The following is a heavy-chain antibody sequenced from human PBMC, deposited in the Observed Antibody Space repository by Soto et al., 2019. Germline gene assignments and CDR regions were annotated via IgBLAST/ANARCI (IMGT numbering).Heavy chain of an antibody. J-gene: IGHJ4*02. Sequence: PSETLSLTCTVSGGSISSNNYHWGWIRRPPGKGLEWIGSIHYSGSTYFNPSLKSRVTMSVVTSTNQFSLKLNSVTAADTAVYYCARTRYCTNGVCYTGAFDYWGQGTLVTVSS. CDR1: GGSISSNNYH. CDR3: ARTRYCTNGVCYTGAFDY. CDR2: IHYSGST. D-gene: IGHD2-8*01. V-gene: IGHV4-39*01.